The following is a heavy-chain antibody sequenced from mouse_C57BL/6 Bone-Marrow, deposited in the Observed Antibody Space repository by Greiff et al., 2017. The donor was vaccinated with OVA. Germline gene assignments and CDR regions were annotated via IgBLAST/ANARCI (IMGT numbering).Heavy chain of an antibody. CDR2: IDPSDSYT. V-gene: IGHV1-69*01. CDR3: ARKEYPYYLDY. D-gene: IGHD5-1*01. Sequence: VQLQQPGAELVMPGASVKLSCKASGYTFTSYWMHWVKQRPGQGLEWIGEIDPSDSYTNYNQKFKGKSTLTVDKSSSTAYMQLSSLTSEDTAVYYCARKEYPYYLDYWGQGTTLTVSS. CDR1: GYTFTSYW. J-gene: IGHJ2*01.